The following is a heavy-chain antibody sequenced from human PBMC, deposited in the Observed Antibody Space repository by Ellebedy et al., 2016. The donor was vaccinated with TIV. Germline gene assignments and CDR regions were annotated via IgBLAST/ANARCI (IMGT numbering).Heavy chain of an antibody. J-gene: IGHJ5*01. V-gene: IGHV4-59*01. Sequence: MPSDTLSLTCSVSGGSISNYYWTWIRQPPGKGLEWIGFIYYTGTTNYNPSLKSRVTMSVDTSKNQLSLKLSSVTAADTAVYYRVRLGGRKFDSWGQGILVTVSS. CDR2: IYYTGTT. CDR3: VRLGGRKFDS. CDR1: GGSISNYY. D-gene: IGHD3-16*01.